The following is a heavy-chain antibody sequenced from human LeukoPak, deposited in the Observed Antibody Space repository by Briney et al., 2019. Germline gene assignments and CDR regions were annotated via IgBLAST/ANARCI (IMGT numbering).Heavy chain of an antibody. V-gene: IGHV3-7*01. J-gene: IGHJ4*02. CDR2: IKQDGSEK. CDR1: GFTFNNYA. D-gene: IGHD6-13*01. Sequence: GGSLRLSCAASGFTFNNYAMSWVRQAPGKGLEWVANIKQDGSEKYYVDSVKGRFTISRDNAKNSLYLQMNSLRAEDTAVYYCARGRSSSGYWGQGTLVTVSS. CDR3: ARGRSSSGY.